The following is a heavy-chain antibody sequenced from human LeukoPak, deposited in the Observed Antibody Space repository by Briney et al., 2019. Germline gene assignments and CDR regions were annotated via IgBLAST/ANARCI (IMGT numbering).Heavy chain of an antibody. CDR1: GGSISGGTYY. D-gene: IGHD3-10*01. J-gene: IGHJ6*03. CDR3: ARDRRYYGSGNYPYMDV. Sequence: SQTLSLTCTVSGGSISGGTYYWSWIRQPAGKGLEWIGRIYTSGSTNYNPSLKSRVTISVDTSKNQFSLKLSSVTAADTAVYYCARDRRYYGSGNYPYMDVWGKGTTVTVSS. V-gene: IGHV4-61*02. CDR2: IYTSGST.